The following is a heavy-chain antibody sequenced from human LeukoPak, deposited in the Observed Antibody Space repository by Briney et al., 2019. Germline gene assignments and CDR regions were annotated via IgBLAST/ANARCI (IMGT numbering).Heavy chain of an antibody. Sequence: GASVKVSCKTSGYSFTAFYIHGVRQAPGQGLEWMGGIIPIFGTANYAQKFQGRVTITADESTSTAYMELSSLRSEDTAVYYCAREKVTMVRGVIRRTRFDPWGQGTLVTVSS. CDR2: IIPIFGTA. CDR3: AREKVTMVRGVIRRTRFDP. V-gene: IGHV1-69*13. CDR1: GYSFTAFY. D-gene: IGHD3-10*01. J-gene: IGHJ5*02.